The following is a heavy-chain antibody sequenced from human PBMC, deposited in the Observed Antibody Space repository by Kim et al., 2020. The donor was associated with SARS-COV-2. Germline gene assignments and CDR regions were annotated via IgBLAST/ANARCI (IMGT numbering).Heavy chain of an antibody. D-gene: IGHD1-1*01. CDR3: ARGLRYRTDY. CDR1: GFTFSSYE. Sequence: GGSLRLSCAASGFTFSSYEMNWVRQAPGNGLEWVSYISSSGSTIYYADSVKGRFTISRDNAKNSLYLQMNSLRAADTAVYYCARGLRYRTDYWGQGTLVTVSS. V-gene: IGHV3-48*03. J-gene: IGHJ4*02. CDR2: ISSSGSTI.